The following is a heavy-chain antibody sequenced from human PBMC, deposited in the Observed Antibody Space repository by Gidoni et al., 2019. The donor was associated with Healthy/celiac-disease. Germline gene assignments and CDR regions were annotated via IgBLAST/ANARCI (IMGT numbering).Heavy chain of an antibody. D-gene: IGHD1-26*01. CDR1: GFTFSSYA. CDR3: ARDQSKASYYFDY. CDR2: ISYDGSNK. Sequence: QVQLVESRGGVVQPGRSLRLSCAASGFTFSSYAMHWVRQAPGKGLEWVAVISYDGSNKYYADSVKGRFTISRDNSKNTLYLQMNSLRAEDTAVYYCARDQSKASYYFDYWGQGTLVTVSS. V-gene: IGHV3-30*04. J-gene: IGHJ4*02.